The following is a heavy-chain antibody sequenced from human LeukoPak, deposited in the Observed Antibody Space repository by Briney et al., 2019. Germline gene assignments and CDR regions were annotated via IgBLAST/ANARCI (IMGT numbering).Heavy chain of an antibody. J-gene: IGHJ4*02. CDR1: GFTVSAYA. CDR2: IYDDNT. D-gene: IGHD3-3*01. V-gene: IGHV3-23*01. Sequence: GVSLRLSCAASGFTVSAYAMAWVRQAPGKGLEWVSTIYDDNTYYADSVKGRFTISRDNSKNTLYLQMNSLRAEDTAVYYCAKDWGIFGVVISDYWGQGTLVTVSS. CDR3: AKDWGIFGVVISDY.